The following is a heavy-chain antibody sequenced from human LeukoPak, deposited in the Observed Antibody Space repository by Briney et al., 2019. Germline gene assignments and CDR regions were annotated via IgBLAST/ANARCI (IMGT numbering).Heavy chain of an antibody. Sequence: PSETLSLTCAVYGASFSGYYWSWIRQPPGKGLEWIGEINHSGSTNYNPSLKSRVTLSVDTPRNQFSLKLNSVTAADTAVYYCAKSNGYGLVDIWGQGTMVTVSS. J-gene: IGHJ3*02. D-gene: IGHD3-10*01. CDR2: INHSGST. V-gene: IGHV4-34*01. CDR1: GASFSGYY. CDR3: AKSNGYGLVDI.